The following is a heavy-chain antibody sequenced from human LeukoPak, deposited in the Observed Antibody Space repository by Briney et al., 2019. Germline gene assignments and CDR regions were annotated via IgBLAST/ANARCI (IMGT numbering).Heavy chain of an antibody. V-gene: IGHV1-46*01. J-gene: IGHJ4*02. CDR2: INPSNGDT. CDR3: ARESDVGKDFDC. CDR1: GYTFTYHY. Sequence: ASVKVSCKASGYTFTYHYTHLVRQAPGQGLEWMGIINPSNGDTNYAQRFQGRVTMTRDTSTSTVYMELSSLDSEDTAVYYCARESDVGKDFDCWGQGTLVTVSS. D-gene: IGHD1-1*01.